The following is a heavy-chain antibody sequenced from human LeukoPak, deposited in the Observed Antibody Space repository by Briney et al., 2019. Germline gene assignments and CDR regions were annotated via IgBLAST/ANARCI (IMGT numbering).Heavy chain of an antibody. CDR1: GFTFTNYA. J-gene: IGHJ4*02. CDR2: ISASATSA. CDR3: ARGGSGYVVRVDFDY. V-gene: IGHV3-23*01. D-gene: IGHD3-22*01. Sequence: GGSLRLSCGASGFTFTNYATSWVRQAPGKGLDWVSVISASATSAYYAGYVKCWFTNSRNNSKNTLSLQMKSLRAEDTAVYYCARGGSGYVVRVDFDYWGQGTLVTVSS.